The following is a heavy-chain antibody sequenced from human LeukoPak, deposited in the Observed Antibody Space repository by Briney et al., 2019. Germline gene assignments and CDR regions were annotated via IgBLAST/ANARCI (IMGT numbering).Heavy chain of an antibody. Sequence: PGGSLRLSCAASGFTFSSYAMHWVRQAPGKGLEWVAVISYDGSNKYYADSVKGRFTISRDNSKNTLYLQMNSLRAEDTAVYYCAKDPGGGGYFDYWGQGTLVTVSS. CDR3: AKDPGGGGYFDY. V-gene: IGHV3-30*04. CDR2: ISYDGSNK. D-gene: IGHD3-16*01. CDR1: GFTFSSYA. J-gene: IGHJ4*02.